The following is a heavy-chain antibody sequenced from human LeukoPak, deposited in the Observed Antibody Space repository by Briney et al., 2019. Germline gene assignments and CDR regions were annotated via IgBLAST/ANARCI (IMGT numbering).Heavy chain of an antibody. J-gene: IGHJ6*03. V-gene: IGHV7-4-1*02. CDR2: INTNTGNQ. CDR1: GYTFTSCA. CDR3: AREHGYYYYMDV. Sequence: ASGKVCCNAAGYTFTSCAIDWGRQAPGQGLELVGWINTNTGNQTYAQGFTGRFVFSLDTSVSTAYLQISSLKAEDTAVYYCAREHGYYYYMDVWGKGTTVTVSS.